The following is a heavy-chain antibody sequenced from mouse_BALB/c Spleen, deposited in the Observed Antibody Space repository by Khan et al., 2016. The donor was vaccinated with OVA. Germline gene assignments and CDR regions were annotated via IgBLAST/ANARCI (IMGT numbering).Heavy chain of an antibody. J-gene: IGHJ2*01. V-gene: IGHV3-8*02. CDR1: GDSITSGY. D-gene: IGHD2-14*01. CDR3: ARWNYRYDCYFAY. Sequence: EVQLQESGPSLVKPSQTLSLTCSVTGDSITSGYCNWIRKFPGNKLEYMGYISSSDSTFYNPSLKSRISITRDTSKNQYYLQLNSGATTDTATYYCARWNYRYDCYFAYWGQGTTLTVSS. CDR2: ISSSDST.